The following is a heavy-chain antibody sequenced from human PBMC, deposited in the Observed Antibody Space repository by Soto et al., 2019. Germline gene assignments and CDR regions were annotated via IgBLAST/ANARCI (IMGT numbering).Heavy chain of an antibody. Sequence: PGGSLRLSCAASGFTFSTYIMHWVRQAPGKGLEWVAFISYDGSNKYYADSVKGRFTISRDNSKNTLYLQMNSLRAEDTAVYYCARGDIVGATTFDYWGQGTLGTVPQ. CDR3: ARGDIVGATTFDY. J-gene: IGHJ4*02. CDR1: GFTFSTYI. CDR2: ISYDGSNK. D-gene: IGHD1-26*01. V-gene: IGHV3-30-3*01.